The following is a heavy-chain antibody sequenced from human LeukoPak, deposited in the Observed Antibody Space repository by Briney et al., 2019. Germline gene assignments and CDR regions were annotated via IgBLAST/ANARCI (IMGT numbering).Heavy chain of an antibody. V-gene: IGHV1-8*03. CDR2: MNPHSGNT. D-gene: IGHD3-16*01. J-gene: IGHJ5*02. CDR1: GYTFTSYD. Sequence: ASVKVSCKASGYTFTSYDINWVRQATGQGLEWMGWMNPHSGNTGYAQKFQGRVTIARNTSISTAYMELGSLTSEDTGVYYCARAVNTVMITEYNWFDPWGQGTLVTVST. CDR3: ARAVNTVMITEYNWFDP.